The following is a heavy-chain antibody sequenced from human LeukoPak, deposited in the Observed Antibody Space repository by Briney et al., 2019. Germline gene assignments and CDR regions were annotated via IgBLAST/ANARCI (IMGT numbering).Heavy chain of an antibody. Sequence: PGGSLRLSCAASGFTFSNHWMSWVRQAPGKGLVWVSRINSDGSSTSYADSVKGRFTISRDNAKNTLYLQMNSLRAEDTAVYYCAREGVDGPFDYWGQGTLVTVSS. J-gene: IGHJ4*02. CDR1: GFTFSNHW. CDR2: INSDGSST. V-gene: IGHV3-74*01. CDR3: AREGVDGPFDY. D-gene: IGHD3-16*01.